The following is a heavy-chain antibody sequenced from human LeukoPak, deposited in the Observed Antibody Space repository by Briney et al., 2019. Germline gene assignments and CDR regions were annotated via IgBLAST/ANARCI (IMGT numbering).Heavy chain of an antibody. CDR1: GFTLSSNY. Sequence: GGSLRLSCAASGFTLSSNYMSWVRQAPGKGLEWVSVIYSGGSTYYADSVKGRFTISRDNSKKTLYLQMNSLRDEDTAVYYCASGITMVRGAGVDYWGQGTLVTVSS. J-gene: IGHJ4*02. D-gene: IGHD3-10*01. V-gene: IGHV3-66*01. CDR3: ASGITMVRGAGVDY. CDR2: IYSGGST.